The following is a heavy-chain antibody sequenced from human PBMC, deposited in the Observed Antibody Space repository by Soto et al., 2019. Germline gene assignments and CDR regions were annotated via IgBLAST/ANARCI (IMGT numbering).Heavy chain of an antibody. CDR2: VSPKSGGT. J-gene: IGHJ5*02. CDR1: GYNFRDYY. CDR3: AREISGGGTLNWFDP. D-gene: IGHD2-8*02. V-gene: IGHV1-2*02. Sequence: ASVKVSCQASGYNFRDYYIHWLRQAPVQGLEWLGWVSPKSGGTNYAQKFKGRVTMTRDTSSNTVYMDLSGLKSDDTAVFYCAREISGGGTLNWFDPWGQGTLVTVSS.